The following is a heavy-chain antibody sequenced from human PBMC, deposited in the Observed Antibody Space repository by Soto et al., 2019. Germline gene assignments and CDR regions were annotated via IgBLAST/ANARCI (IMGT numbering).Heavy chain of an antibody. CDR2: TVVGSGNT. CDR1: GFTFTSSA. V-gene: IGHV1-58*01. Sequence: SVKVACKSSGFTFTSSAVQLVRQARGQRLEWIGWTVVGSGNTNYAQKFQERVTITRDMSTSTAYMELSSLRSEDTAVYYCAEEYSFGSSWYRGFDYWGQGTLVTVSS. J-gene: IGHJ4*02. D-gene: IGHD6-13*01. CDR3: AEEYSFGSSWYRGFDY.